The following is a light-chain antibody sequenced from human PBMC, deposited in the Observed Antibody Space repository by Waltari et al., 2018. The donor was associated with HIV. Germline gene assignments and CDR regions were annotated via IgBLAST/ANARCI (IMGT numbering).Light chain of an antibody. J-gene: IGLJ3*02. CDR1: RTNLGAGYD. Sequence: QSVLTQPPSVSGAPGQRVTIPCTGSRTNLGAGYDVPWYQQLPGTAPKLLIFRNVNRPSGVPDRFSGSKSGTSASLAITGLQAEDEADFYCQSYDTSLGGWVFGGGTKLTVL. CDR2: RNV. CDR3: QSYDTSLGGWV. V-gene: IGLV1-40*01.